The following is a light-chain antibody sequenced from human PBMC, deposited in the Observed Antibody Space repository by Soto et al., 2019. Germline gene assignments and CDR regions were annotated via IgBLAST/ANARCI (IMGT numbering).Light chain of an antibody. CDR2: GAS. V-gene: IGKV3-20*01. J-gene: IGKJ2*01. CDR1: QSMSSDY. CDR3: QQYGDSPKYT. Sequence: ERLLTQSPGTLSLSPGETATLSCRASQSMSSDYVAWYQQKPGQAPRLLIFGASSRATGIPDRFSGSGSGTDFSLTINRLEHEDFAVYYCQQYGDSPKYTFGQGTKLEIK.